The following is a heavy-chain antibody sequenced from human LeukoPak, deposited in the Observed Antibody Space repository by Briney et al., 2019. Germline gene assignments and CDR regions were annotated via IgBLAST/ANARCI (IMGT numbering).Heavy chain of an antibody. CDR3: ASGPATVRGVINYYYYYMDV. Sequence: GGSLRLSCSVSGFDFSNYDINWVRQTPGRRLEWISHISGRGSNIFYADSVKGRFTISRDNAKNSLYLQMNSLRAEDTAVYYCASGPATVRGVINYYYYYMDVWGKGTTVTVSS. CDR1: GFDFSNYD. J-gene: IGHJ6*03. V-gene: IGHV3-48*03. D-gene: IGHD3-10*02. CDR2: ISGRGSNI.